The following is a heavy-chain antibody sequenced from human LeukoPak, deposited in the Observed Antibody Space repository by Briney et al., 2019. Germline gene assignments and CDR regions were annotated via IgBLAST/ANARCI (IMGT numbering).Heavy chain of an antibody. Sequence: SETLSLTCTVSGGSISSYYWNWIRQPPGKGLEWIGEINHSGSTNYNPSLKSRVTISVDTSKNQFSLKLSSVTAADTAVYYCARGRSDIRYFDWLPSFQHWGQGTLVTVSS. J-gene: IGHJ1*01. V-gene: IGHV4-34*01. CDR1: GGSISSYY. D-gene: IGHD3-9*01. CDR2: INHSGST. CDR3: ARGRSDIRYFDWLPSFQH.